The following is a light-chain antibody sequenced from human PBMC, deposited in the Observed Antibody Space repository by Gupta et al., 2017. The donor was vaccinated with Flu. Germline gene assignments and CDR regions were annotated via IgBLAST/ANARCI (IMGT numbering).Light chain of an antibody. Sequence: ESVTLSCRAGENIYRNFLDWYRQKPGQPPRVVMYGTSTRAPGIPDRFTGDGSGTDFTLTINGVEPEDCGIYYCHQYKTSPYTFGQGTKVEIK. CDR3: HQYKTSPYT. J-gene: IGKJ2*01. CDR2: GTS. CDR1: ENIYRNF. V-gene: IGKV3-20*01.